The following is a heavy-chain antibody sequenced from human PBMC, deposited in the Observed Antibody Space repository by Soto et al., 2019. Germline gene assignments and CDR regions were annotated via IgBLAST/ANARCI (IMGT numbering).Heavy chain of an antibody. CDR2: NYYSGIT. V-gene: IGHV4-31*03. J-gene: IGHJ6*02. CDR3: ARGSSIAGLYYGMDV. CDR1: GGSISIGGYY. D-gene: IGHD6-6*01. Sequence: SDTLSLTCTVSGGSISIGGYYWTWIRHHPGKGLEWIGYNYYSGITYYNPSLKSRVTISLDTSKNQFSLKLSSVTAADTAVYYCARGSSIAGLYYGMDVWGQGTTVTVSS.